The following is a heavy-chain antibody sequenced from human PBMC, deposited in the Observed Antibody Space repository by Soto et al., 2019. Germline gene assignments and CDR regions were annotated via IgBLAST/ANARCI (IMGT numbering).Heavy chain of an antibody. D-gene: IGHD3-22*01. Sequence: QVQLVQSGAEVKKPGSSVKVSCKASGGTFSSYAISWVRQAPGQGLEWMGGIIPIFGTANYAQKFQGRVTITADDSTSTAYMALRSLRSEDTAVYSCAREGASGSHIGYWGQVPLVTVSS. CDR2: IIPIFGTA. CDR1: GGTFSSYA. J-gene: IGHJ4*02. CDR3: AREGASGSHIGY. V-gene: IGHV1-69*01.